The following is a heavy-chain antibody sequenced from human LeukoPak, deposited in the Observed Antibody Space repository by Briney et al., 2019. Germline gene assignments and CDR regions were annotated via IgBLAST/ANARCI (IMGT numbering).Heavy chain of an antibody. V-gene: IGHV4-59*01. CDR3: ARIFWSGYYPYYYYYYMDV. D-gene: IGHD3-3*01. CDR2: IYYSGST. CDR1: GDSISGFY. J-gene: IGHJ6*03. Sequence: PSETLSLTCTVSGDSISGFYWSWIRQPPGKGLEWIGYIYYSGSTNYNPSLKSRVTISVDTSKNQFSLKLSSVTAADTAVYYCARIFWSGYYPYYYYYYMDVWGKGTTVTVSS.